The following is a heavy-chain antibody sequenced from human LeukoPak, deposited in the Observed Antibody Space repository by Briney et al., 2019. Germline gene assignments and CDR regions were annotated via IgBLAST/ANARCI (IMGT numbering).Heavy chain of an antibody. V-gene: IGHV3-48*03. CDR1: GFTFSSYE. J-gene: IGHJ4*02. D-gene: IGHD5-12*01. Sequence: GGSLRLSCAASGFTFSSYEMNWVRQAPGKGLEWVSYISSSGSTIYYADSVKGRFTISRDNPKNTLYLQMNSLRAEDTAVYYCAKNPGGYDYRFDYWGQGTLVTVSS. CDR3: AKNPGGYDYRFDY. CDR2: ISSSGSTI.